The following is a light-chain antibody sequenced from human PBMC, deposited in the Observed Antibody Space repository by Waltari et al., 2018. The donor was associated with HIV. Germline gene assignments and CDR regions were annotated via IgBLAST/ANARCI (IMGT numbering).Light chain of an antibody. V-gene: IGLV3-25*03. J-gene: IGLJ1*01. CDR2: QDT. CDR1: ALSDQF. Sequence: YELTQPPSVSVSPGQTARITCSGDALSDQFGYWYQQKPGQAPVLIIYQDTERPSGSPERFSGSSSGTTVTLTIRGVRAEDEADYYCQSADSSGVYRIFGPGTTVTVL. CDR3: QSADSSGVYRI.